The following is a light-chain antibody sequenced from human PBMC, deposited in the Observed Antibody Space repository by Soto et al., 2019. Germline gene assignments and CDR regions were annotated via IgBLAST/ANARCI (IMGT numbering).Light chain of an antibody. V-gene: IGKV1-17*01. CDR2: EAS. CDR3: VQHYSYPLT. Sequence: DIQMTQSPSSLSASVADRVTITCRASQDIGTDLGWYQQKPGKAPERLIYEASVLQSGVPSRFSGSGSGTEFTLTVSSLQPEDFATYYCVQHYSYPLTVSGGTKVDIK. J-gene: IGKJ4*01. CDR1: QDIGTD.